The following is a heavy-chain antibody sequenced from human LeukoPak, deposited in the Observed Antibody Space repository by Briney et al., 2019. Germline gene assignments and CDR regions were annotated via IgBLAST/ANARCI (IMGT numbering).Heavy chain of an antibody. Sequence: PGGSLRLSCAASGFTFSSYAISWVRQAPGQGLEWMGGIIPIFGTANYAQKFQGRVTITTDESTSTAYMELSSLRSEDTAVYYCARYLYGDLYFDYWGQGTLVTVS. CDR1: GFTFSSYA. V-gene: IGHV1-69*05. J-gene: IGHJ4*02. CDR2: IIPIFGTA. D-gene: IGHD4-17*01. CDR3: ARYLYGDLYFDY.